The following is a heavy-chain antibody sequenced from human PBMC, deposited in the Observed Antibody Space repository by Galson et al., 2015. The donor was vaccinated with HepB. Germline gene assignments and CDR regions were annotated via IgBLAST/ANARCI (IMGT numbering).Heavy chain of an antibody. D-gene: IGHD1-26*01. Sequence: SLRLSCAASGFTFSSYGMHWVRQAPGKGLEWVAVISYDGSNKYYADSVKGRFTISRDNSKNTLYLQMNSLRADDTAVYYCATDSGNYLAYWGQGTLVTVSS. J-gene: IGHJ4*02. V-gene: IGHV3-30*03. CDR1: GFTFSSYG. CDR3: ATDSGNYLAY. CDR2: ISYDGSNK.